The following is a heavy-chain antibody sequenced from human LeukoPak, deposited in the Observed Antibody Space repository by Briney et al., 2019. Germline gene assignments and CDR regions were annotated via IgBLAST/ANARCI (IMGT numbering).Heavy chain of an antibody. Sequence: WASVKVSCKASGYTFTGYYMHWVRQAPGQGLEWMGWINPNSGGTNYAQKFQGRVTMTRDTSISTAYMELSSLRSEDTAVYYCAAQIVAYSSTRHWAYWGQGTLVTVSS. CDR2: INPNSGGT. V-gene: IGHV1-2*02. J-gene: IGHJ4*02. D-gene: IGHD2-2*01. CDR1: GYTFTGYY. CDR3: AAQIVAYSSTRHWAY.